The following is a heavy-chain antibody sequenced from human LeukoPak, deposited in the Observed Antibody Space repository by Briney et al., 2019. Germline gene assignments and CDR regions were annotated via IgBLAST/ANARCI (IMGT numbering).Heavy chain of an antibody. Sequence: GGSLRLSCAASGFTFSSYSMNWVRQAPGKGLEWVSSISSSSSYIYYADSVKGRFTISRDNAKNSLYLQMNSLGAEDTAVYYCARGEGGTFDPWGQGTLVTVSS. CDR1: GFTFSSYS. CDR3: ARGEGGTFDP. V-gene: IGHV3-21*01. D-gene: IGHD3-16*01. CDR2: ISSSSSYI. J-gene: IGHJ5*02.